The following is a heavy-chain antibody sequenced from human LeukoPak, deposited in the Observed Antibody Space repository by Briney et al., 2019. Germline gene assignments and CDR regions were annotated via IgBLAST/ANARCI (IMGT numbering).Heavy chain of an antibody. D-gene: IGHD2-2*01. Sequence: GGSLRLSCAASGFTFRNHGMHWVRQAPVKGLEWVAVIWYDGSDKYYADSVKGRFTISRDNSKNTLYLQMNSLRAEDTAVYYCARERSSTNMDVWGQGTTVTVSS. J-gene: IGHJ6*02. CDR2: IWYDGSDK. CDR1: GFTFRNHG. CDR3: ARERSSTNMDV. V-gene: IGHV3-33*01.